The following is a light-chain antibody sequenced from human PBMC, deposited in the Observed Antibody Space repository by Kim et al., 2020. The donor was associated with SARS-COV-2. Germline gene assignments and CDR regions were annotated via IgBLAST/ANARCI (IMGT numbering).Light chain of an antibody. CDR3: QQSYSLAPT. Sequence: LMTQSPSSVSASVGDRVTITCRARPGVSTWLAWYQQKAGKAPKLLIYAASNLQSGVPPRFSGSGSGTDFTLTISGLQPEDVATHFSQQSYSLAPTLGPGTKVDIK. J-gene: IGKJ3*01. V-gene: IGKV1-12*01. CDR2: AAS. CDR1: PGVSTW.